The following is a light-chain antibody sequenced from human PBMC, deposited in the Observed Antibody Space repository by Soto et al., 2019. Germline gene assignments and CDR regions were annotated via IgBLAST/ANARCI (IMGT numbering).Light chain of an antibody. J-gene: IGLJ1*01. CDR3: SSYAGSDRFV. CDR1: VSL. V-gene: IGLV2-8*01. Sequence: SVLTQPASVSGSPGQSITISCTGTVSLVSWYQQHPDKVPKLIIYEVSKRPSGVPDRFSGSKSGNTASLTVSGLQSDDEADYYCSSYAGSDRFVFGTGTKVTVL. CDR2: EVS.